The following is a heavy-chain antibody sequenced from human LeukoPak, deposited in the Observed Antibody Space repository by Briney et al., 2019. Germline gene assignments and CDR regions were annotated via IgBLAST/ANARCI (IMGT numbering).Heavy chain of an antibody. J-gene: IGHJ4*01. CDR1: GFTFSSYA. V-gene: IGHV3-30-3*01. Sequence: TGGSLRLSCAASGFTFSSYAMSWVRQAPGKGLEWVAVISLDGNNEYYADSVKGRFSLSRDNSMNTLYLQLNSLRTEDTAMYYCARDLSGHWTHDYWGQGTLVTVSS. D-gene: IGHD1-1*01. CDR2: ISLDGNNE. CDR3: ARDLSGHWTHDY.